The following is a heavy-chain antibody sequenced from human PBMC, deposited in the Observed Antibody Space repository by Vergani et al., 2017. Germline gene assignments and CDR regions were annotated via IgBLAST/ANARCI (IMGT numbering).Heavy chain of an antibody. D-gene: IGHD6-13*01. J-gene: IGHJ4*02. V-gene: IGHV3-23*01. CDR2: ISGSGGST. Sequence: EVQLLESGGGLVQPGGSLRLSCAASGFTFSSYAMSWVRQAPGKGLEWVSAISGSGGSTYYADPVKGRFTISRDNSKNTLYLQINSLRAEDTAVYYCAKAWGKYSSSWPPGYWGQGTLVTVSS. CDR1: GFTFSSYA. CDR3: AKAWGKYSSSWPPGY.